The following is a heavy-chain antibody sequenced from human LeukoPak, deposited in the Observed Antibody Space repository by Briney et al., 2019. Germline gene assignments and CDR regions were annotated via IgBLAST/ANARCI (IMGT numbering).Heavy chain of an antibody. V-gene: IGHV3-30-3*01. D-gene: IGHD3-16*01. CDR2: ISYDGSNK. CDR3: ARAFRGVKVPVDY. Sequence: GGSLRLSCAASGFTFSSYAMHWVRQAPGKGLEWVAVISYDGSNKYYADSVKGRFTISRVNSKNTLYLQMKSLRAEDTAVYYCARAFRGVKVPVDYWGQGTLVTVSS. CDR1: GFTFSSYA. J-gene: IGHJ4*02.